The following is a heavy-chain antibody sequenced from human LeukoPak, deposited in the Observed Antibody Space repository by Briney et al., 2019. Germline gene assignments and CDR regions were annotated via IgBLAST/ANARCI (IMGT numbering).Heavy chain of an antibody. CDR2: ISWNSGII. Sequence: GGSLRLSCAASGFAFGDYAMHWVRQAPGKGLEWVSGISWNSGIIVYVDSVKGRFTISRDNAKKSLFLEMSSLRVEDTALYYRAKDEHGSGTFSDWGQGALVTVSS. CDR3: AKDEHGSGTFSD. D-gene: IGHD3-10*01. J-gene: IGHJ4*02. V-gene: IGHV3-9*01. CDR1: GFAFGDYA.